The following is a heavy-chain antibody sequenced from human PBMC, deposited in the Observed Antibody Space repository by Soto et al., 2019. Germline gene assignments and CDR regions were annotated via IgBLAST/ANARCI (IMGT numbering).Heavy chain of an antibody. Sequence: SVKVSCKASGGTFSSYAISWVRQAPGQGLEWMGGIIPIFGTANYAQKFQGRVTITADKSTSTAYMELSSLRSEDTAVYYCARVGVYSSSWSHWGQGSLVTVSS. J-gene: IGHJ4*02. CDR3: ARVGVYSSSWSH. V-gene: IGHV1-69*06. CDR2: IIPIFGTA. CDR1: GGTFSSYA. D-gene: IGHD6-13*01.